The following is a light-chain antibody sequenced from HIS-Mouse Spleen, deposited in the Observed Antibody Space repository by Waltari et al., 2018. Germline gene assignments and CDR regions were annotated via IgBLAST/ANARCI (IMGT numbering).Light chain of an antibody. Sequence: QSALTQPASVSGSPGQSITISCTGTSSDVGSYNLVSWSQQHPGKAPKLMIYEVSKRPSGVSHRFSGSKSRNTASLTISVLQAEDEADYYCCSYAGSSTWVFGGGTKLTVL. J-gene: IGLJ3*02. V-gene: IGLV2-23*02. CDR2: EVS. CDR3: CSYAGSSTWV. CDR1: SSDVGSYNL.